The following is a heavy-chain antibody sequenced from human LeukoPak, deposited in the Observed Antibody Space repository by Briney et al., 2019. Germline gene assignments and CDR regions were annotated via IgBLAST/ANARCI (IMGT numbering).Heavy chain of an antibody. J-gene: IGHJ6*02. Sequence: GGSLRLSCAASGFTFRSYWMRWVRQAPGKGLEWVANIKQDGSEKNYVDSVKGRFTISRDNAKNSLYLQMNSLRAEDTAVYYCARDRVGTSYYYYYGMDVWGQGTTVTVSS. CDR3: ARDRVGTSYYYYYGMDV. V-gene: IGHV3-7*03. D-gene: IGHD2-2*01. CDR2: IKQDGSEK. CDR1: GFTFRSYW.